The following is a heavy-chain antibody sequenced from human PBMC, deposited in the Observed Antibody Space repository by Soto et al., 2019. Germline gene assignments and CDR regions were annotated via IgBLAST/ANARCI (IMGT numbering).Heavy chain of an antibody. J-gene: IGHJ6*02. CDR2: IDPSDSYT. V-gene: IGHV5-10-1*01. D-gene: IGHD3-16*01. CDR3: ARHLWGGGDYYYDMDV. CDR1: GYSFLNYW. Sequence: PGESLKISCKGSGYSFLNYWISWVRQMPGKGLEWMGRIDPSDSYTNYSPSFQGHVTISADKSISTAYLQWSSLKASDTAIYYCARHLWGGGDYYYDMDVWGQGTTVTVSS.